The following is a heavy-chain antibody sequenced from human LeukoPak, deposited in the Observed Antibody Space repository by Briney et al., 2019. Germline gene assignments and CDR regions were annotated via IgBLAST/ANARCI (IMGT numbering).Heavy chain of an antibody. CDR3: AREWNR. Sequence: GGSLRLSCAVSGFTLSSFSMSWVRQAPGKGLERVANLKEDESEKYYVDSVKGRFTISRDNAKNSLYLQMNSLRVEDTAVYHCAREWNRWGQGTLVTVS. CDR2: LKEDESEK. CDR1: GFTLSSFS. V-gene: IGHV3-7*01. D-gene: IGHD1-1*01. J-gene: IGHJ4*02.